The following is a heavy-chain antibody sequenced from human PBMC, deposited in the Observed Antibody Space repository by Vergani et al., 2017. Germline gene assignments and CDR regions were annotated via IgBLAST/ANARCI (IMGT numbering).Heavy chain of an antibody. CDR3: ARSGFMITFGGVIGTKHLFDY. CDR1: GFTFSSYS. Sequence: EVQLVESGGGLVKPGGSLRLSCAASGFTFSSYSMNWVRQAPGKGLEWVSSISSSSSYIYYEDPVKGRFTISRDNAKNSLYLQMNSLRAEDTAVYYCARSGFMITFGGVIGTKHLFDYWGQGTLVTVSS. J-gene: IGHJ4*02. V-gene: IGHV3-21*01. CDR2: ISSSSSYI. D-gene: IGHD3-16*02.